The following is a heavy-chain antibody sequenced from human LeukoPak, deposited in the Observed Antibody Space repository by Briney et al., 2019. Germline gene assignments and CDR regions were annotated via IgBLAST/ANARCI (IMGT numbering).Heavy chain of an antibody. D-gene: IGHD6-19*01. J-gene: IGHJ3*02. Sequence: PSETLSLTCTVSGGSISSGSYYWGWIRQPPGKGLEWIGSIYYSGSTYYNPSLKSRVIISVDTSKNHFSLKLSSVTAADTAVFFCARLAAGIAVAVHPFDTWGQGTLVTVSS. CDR3: ARLAAGIAVAVHPFDT. V-gene: IGHV4-39*02. CDR1: GGSISSGSYY. CDR2: IYYSGST.